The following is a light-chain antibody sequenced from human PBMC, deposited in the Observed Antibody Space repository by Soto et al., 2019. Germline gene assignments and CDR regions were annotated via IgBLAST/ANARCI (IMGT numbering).Light chain of an antibody. V-gene: IGKV1-5*01. CDR3: LQYNDYSWT. CDR1: ETISTW. Sequence: DTQMTQSPSTLSASVGGRVTITCRASETISTWLAWYQQKPGQAPKLLIYSSSFLESGVPSRFSGSGSGTEFTLTISSLQPDDFATYYCLQYNDYSWTFGQGTKVQIK. J-gene: IGKJ1*01. CDR2: SSS.